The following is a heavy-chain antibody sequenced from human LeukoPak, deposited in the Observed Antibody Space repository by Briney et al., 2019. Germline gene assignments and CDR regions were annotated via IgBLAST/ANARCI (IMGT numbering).Heavy chain of an antibody. CDR3: TRRYNYDSSGYYYVRDAFDI. J-gene: IGHJ3*02. CDR2: IRSKAYGGAT. Sequence: GGSLRLSCTASGFTFGDYVMSWVRQAPGKGLEWVGFIRSKAYGGATKNAASVKGRFTISRDDSRSIAYLQMNSLKTEDTAVYYCTRRYNYDSSGYYYVRDAFDIWGQGTMVTVSS. V-gene: IGHV3-49*04. D-gene: IGHD3-22*01. CDR1: GFTFGDYV.